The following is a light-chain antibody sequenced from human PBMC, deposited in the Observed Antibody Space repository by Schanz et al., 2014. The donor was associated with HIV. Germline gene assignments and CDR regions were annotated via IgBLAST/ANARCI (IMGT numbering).Light chain of an antibody. V-gene: IGLV1-44*01. Sequence: QSVLTQPPSASGTPGQRVTISCSGSSSNIKMNAVNWYQHLPGMGPKLLIYATYNRPSGVPDRFSGSGSDTSASLAISGLQSEDESDYYCAAWDGSLNVWVFGGGTKLTVL. CDR3: AAWDGSLNVWV. J-gene: IGLJ3*02. CDR2: ATY. CDR1: SSNIKMNA.